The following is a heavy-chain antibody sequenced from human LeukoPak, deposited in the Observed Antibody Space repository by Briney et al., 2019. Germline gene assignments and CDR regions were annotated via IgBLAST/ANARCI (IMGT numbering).Heavy chain of an antibody. J-gene: IGHJ4*02. D-gene: IGHD5-24*01. CDR2: MNPNSGNT. Sequence: ASVKVSCKASGYTFTSYDINWVRQATGQGLEWMGWMNPNSGNTGYAQKFQGRVTMTRNTSISTVYMELSSLRSEDTAVYYCARESRRDGYNPSYFDYWGQGTLVTVSS. V-gene: IGHV1-8*01. CDR1: GYTFTSYD. CDR3: ARESRRDGYNPSYFDY.